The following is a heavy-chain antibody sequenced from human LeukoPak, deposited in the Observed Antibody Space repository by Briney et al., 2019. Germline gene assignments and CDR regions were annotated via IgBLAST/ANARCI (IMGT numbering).Heavy chain of an antibody. CDR1: GGSISSYY. V-gene: IGHV4-59*08. CDR2: IYYSGTN. D-gene: IGHD3-16*02. Sequence: SETLSLTCTVSGGSISSYYWSWIRQPPGKGLEWIGYIYYSGTNNYNPSLKSRVTISVDTSKNQFSLKLSSVTAGDTAVYYCASLSDYFDYWGQGTLVTVSS. J-gene: IGHJ4*02. CDR3: ASLSDYFDY.